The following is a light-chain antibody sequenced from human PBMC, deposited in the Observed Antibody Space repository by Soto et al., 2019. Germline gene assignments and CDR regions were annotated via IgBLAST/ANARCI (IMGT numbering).Light chain of an antibody. Sequence: QSALTQPPSVSGSPGQSVTISCTGTSIDVSGYNYVSWYQQLPGKAPKLMIYDVSKRPSGVPDRFSGSNSGNTASLTISGLQAEEEADYYCCSYAGTTHVFGTGTKVIVL. CDR2: DVS. CDR3: CSYAGTTHV. J-gene: IGLJ1*01. V-gene: IGLV2-11*01. CDR1: SIDVSGYNY.